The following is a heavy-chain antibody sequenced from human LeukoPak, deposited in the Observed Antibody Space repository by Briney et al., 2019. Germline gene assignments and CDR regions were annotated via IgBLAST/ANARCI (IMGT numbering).Heavy chain of an antibody. CDR3: ARGREYYCGGDCYSSPSFDY. D-gene: IGHD2-21*02. CDR2: IYYSGST. V-gene: IGHV4-59*08. Sequence: SETLSLTCTVSGGSISSYYWSWIRQPPGKGLEWIGYIYYSGSTNYNPSLKSRVTISVDTSKNQFSLKLSSVTAADTAVYYCARGREYYCGGDCYSSPSFDYWGQGTLVTVSS. J-gene: IGHJ4*02. CDR1: GGSISSYY.